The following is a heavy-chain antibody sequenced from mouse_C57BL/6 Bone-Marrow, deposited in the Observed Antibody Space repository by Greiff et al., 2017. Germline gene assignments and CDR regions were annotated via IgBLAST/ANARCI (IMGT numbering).Heavy chain of an antibody. J-gene: IGHJ1*03. CDR3: ASWLRLLWYFDV. Sequence: QVQLQQSGAELAKPGASVKLSCKASGYTFTSYWMHWVKQRPGQGLEWIGYINPSSGYTKYNQKFKDKATLTADKSSSTAYMQLSSLTYEDSADYYCASWLRLLWYFDVWGTGTTVTVSS. D-gene: IGHD2-2*01. CDR1: GYTFTSYW. V-gene: IGHV1-7*01. CDR2: INPSSGYT.